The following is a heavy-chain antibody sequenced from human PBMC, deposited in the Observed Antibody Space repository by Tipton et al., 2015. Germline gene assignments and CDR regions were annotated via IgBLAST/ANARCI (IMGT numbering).Heavy chain of an antibody. CDR1: GYTFTRYY. D-gene: IGHD3-10*01. CDR3: AREPILWFGNYYYGMDV. Sequence: QLVQSGAEVKKPGASVKVSCKASGYTFTRYYMHWVRQAPGEGLERMAWISAYNGNTNFAQKFQGRVTMTTDTSTSTAYMDLRSLRSDDTAVYYCAREPILWFGNYYYGMDVWGQGTTVTVSS. J-gene: IGHJ6*02. V-gene: IGHV1-18*01. CDR2: ISAYNGNT.